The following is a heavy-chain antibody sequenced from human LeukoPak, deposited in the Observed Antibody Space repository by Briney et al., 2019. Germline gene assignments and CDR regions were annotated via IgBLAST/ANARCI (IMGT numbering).Heavy chain of an antibody. Sequence: GGSLRLSFAASGFTFSSYVMSWVRQAPGKGLEWVSAISGSGGSTYYADSVKGRFTISRDNSKNTLYLRMNSLRAEDTAVYYCAKARSGWYGVEDYWGQGTLVTVSS. CDR3: AKARSGWYGVEDY. D-gene: IGHD6-19*01. J-gene: IGHJ4*02. CDR1: GFTFSSYV. V-gene: IGHV3-23*01. CDR2: ISGSGGST.